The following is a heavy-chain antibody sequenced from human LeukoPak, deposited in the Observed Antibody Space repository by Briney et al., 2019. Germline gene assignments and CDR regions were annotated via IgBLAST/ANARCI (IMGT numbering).Heavy chain of an antibody. CDR2: IIPIFGTA. CDR1: GGTFSSYA. J-gene: IGHJ4*02. Sequence: ASVKVSCKASGGTFSSYAISWVRQAPGQGLEWMGGIIPIFGTANYAQKFQGRVTITADKSTSTAYMELSSLRSEDTAVYYCAREWLGTAMVQWGQGTLVTVSS. D-gene: IGHD5-18*01. CDR3: AREWLGTAMVQ. V-gene: IGHV1-69*06.